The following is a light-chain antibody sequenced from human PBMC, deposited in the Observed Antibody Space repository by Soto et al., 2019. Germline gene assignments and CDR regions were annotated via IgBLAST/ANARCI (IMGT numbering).Light chain of an antibody. V-gene: IGLV1-51*02. CDR2: ENN. CDR1: SSNIGNNY. Sequence: QSVLTQPPSVSAAPGQKVTISCSGSSSNIGNNYVSWYQQLPGTAPKLLIYENNKRPSGIPDRFSGSKSGTSATLGITGLQTGDEADYYCGTWDSCLSAHWVFGGGTKLTVL. J-gene: IGLJ3*02. CDR3: GTWDSCLSAHWV.